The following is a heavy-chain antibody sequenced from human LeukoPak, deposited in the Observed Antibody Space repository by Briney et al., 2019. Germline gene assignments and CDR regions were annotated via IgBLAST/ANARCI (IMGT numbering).Heavy chain of an antibody. CDR1: GGSISYYY. J-gene: IGHJ1*01. CDR2: IYYTGNT. D-gene: IGHD3-22*01. V-gene: IGHV4-59*01. CDR3: ARSTYYYDSSGYFVGYFQH. Sequence: PSETLSLTCTVSGGSISYYYWNWIRQPPGKGLEWIGYIYYTGNTNYNPSLKSRVTILVDTSKNQFSLKLNSVTAADTAVYYCARSTYYYDSSGYFVGYFQHWGQGTLVTVSS.